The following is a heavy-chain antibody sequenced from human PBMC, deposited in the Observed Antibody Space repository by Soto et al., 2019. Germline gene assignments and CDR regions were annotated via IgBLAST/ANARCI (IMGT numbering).Heavy chain of an antibody. CDR1: GYTFTSYG. D-gene: IGHD6-6*01. Sequence: ASVKVSCKASGYTFTSYGISWVRQAPGQGREWMGWISAYNGNTNYAQKLQGRVTMTTDTSTSTAYMELRSLRSDDTAVYYCARDRRVGSSSGMDVWGKGTTVTVSS. V-gene: IGHV1-18*01. J-gene: IGHJ6*03. CDR3: ARDRRVGSSSGMDV. CDR2: ISAYNGNT.